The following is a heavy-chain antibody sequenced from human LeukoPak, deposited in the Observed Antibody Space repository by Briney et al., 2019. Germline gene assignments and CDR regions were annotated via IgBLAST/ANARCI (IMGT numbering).Heavy chain of an antibody. V-gene: IGHV1-3*01. CDR2: INAGNGNT. CDR1: GYTFTSYA. CDR3: ARVYSGSYPDGYGMDV. J-gene: IGHJ6*02. Sequence: PKASVKVSCKASGYTFTSYAMHWVRQAPGQRLEWMGWINAGNGNTKYSQKFQGRVTITRDTSASTAYMELSSLRSEDTAVYYCARVYSGSYPDGYGMDVWGQGTTVTVSS. D-gene: IGHD1-26*01.